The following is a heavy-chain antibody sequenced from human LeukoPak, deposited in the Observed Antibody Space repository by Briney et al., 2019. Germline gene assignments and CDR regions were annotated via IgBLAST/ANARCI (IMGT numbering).Heavy chain of an antibody. D-gene: IGHD1-26*01. J-gene: IGHJ4*02. V-gene: IGHV1-2*02. CDR3: ARPYSGTYYVFDY. Sequence: GASVKVSCKASGYTFTGYYMHWVRQAPGQGLEWMGWINPNSGGTNYAQKFQGRVTMTRDTSTSTVYMELSSLRSEDTAVYYCARPYSGTYYVFDYWGQGTLVTVSS. CDR2: INPNSGGT. CDR1: GYTFTGYY.